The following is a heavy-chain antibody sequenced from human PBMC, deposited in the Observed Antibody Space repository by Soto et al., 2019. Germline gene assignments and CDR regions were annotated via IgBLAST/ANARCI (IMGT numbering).Heavy chain of an antibody. Sequence: QVQLQQSGPGLVKPSGTLSLTCDVSGVSISSSSWWSWVRQPPGKGLEWVGEIYHSGSTNYNPSPKXRXTXSXXKSNNQFSLRLTSVTAADTAVYYCAGGFGSGHYDYWGQGSLVTVSS. J-gene: IGHJ4*02. V-gene: IGHV4-4*02. CDR1: GVSISSSSW. CDR3: AGGFGSGHYDY. CDR2: IYHSGST. D-gene: IGHD3-10*01.